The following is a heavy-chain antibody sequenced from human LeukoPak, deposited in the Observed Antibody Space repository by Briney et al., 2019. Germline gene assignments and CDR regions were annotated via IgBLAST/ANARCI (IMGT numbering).Heavy chain of an antibody. CDR1: GGSFSGYY. V-gene: IGHV4-34*01. CDR3: ARVGRTYSGGDCYPDYYYYYMDV. Sequence: SETLSLTCAVYGGSFSGYYWRWIRQPPGKGLEWIGEINHSGSTNYNPSLKSRFTISVDTSKNQFYLKLSFVTAADTAMYYCARVGRTYSGGDCYPDYYYYYMDVWGKGTTVTVSS. J-gene: IGHJ6*03. D-gene: IGHD2-21*02. CDR2: INHSGST.